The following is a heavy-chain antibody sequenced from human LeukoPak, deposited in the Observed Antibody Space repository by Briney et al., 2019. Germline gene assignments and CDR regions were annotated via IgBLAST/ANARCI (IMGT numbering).Heavy chain of an antibody. J-gene: IGHJ4*02. CDR3: ARPQGGRQLWLHFDY. V-gene: IGHV3-30-3*01. CDR2: ISYDGNNK. Sequence: PGGSLTLSCAASGFTFSNYAIHWARQAPGKGLDWVAVISYDGNNKYYAASVKGRFTLSRDNSKNTLYLQMNSLRAEDAAVYYCARPQGGRQLWLHFDYWGQGTLVTVSS. D-gene: IGHD5-18*01. CDR1: GFTFSNYA.